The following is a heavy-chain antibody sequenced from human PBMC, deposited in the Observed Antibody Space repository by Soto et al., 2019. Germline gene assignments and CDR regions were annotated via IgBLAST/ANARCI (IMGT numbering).Heavy chain of an antibody. V-gene: IGHV1-69*13. D-gene: IGHD3-3*01. CDR3: ARGRMYYDFWSGYPAYYYYGMDV. Sequence: SVKLYCKASGGTFSSYAISWVRQAPGQGLEWMGGIIPIFGTANYAQKFQGRVTITADESTSTAYMELSSLRSEDTAVYYCARGRMYYDFWSGYPAYYYYGMDVWGQGTTVTVSS. CDR2: IIPIFGTA. CDR1: GGTFSSYA. J-gene: IGHJ6*02.